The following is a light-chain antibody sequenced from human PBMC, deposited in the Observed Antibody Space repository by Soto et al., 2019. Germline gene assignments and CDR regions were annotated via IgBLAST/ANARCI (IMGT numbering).Light chain of an antibody. CDR1: SSDLGGYNY. CDR3: SSYTSSDTLV. J-gene: IGLJ1*01. V-gene: IGLV2-14*01. Sequence: QSVLTQPASVSWSPGQSITVSCTGTSSDLGGYNYVSWYQHHPGKAPKLMIYEVSNRPSGVSNRFSGSKSGNTASLTISGLQAEDEAEYYCSSYTSSDTLVFGTGTKVTVL. CDR2: EVS.